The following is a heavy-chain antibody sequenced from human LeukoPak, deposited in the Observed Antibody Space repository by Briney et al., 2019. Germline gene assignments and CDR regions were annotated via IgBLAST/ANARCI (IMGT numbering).Heavy chain of an antibody. CDR1: GGTFSSYA. CDR2: IIPIFGTA. Sequence: ASVKVSCKASGGTFSSYAISWVRQAPGQGLEWMGGIIPIFGTANYAQKFQGRVTITADESTSTAYMELSSLRSEDTAVYYCARPAVRGVRGAFDIWGQGAMVTVSS. V-gene: IGHV1-69*13. D-gene: IGHD3-10*01. CDR3: ARPAVRGVRGAFDI. J-gene: IGHJ3*02.